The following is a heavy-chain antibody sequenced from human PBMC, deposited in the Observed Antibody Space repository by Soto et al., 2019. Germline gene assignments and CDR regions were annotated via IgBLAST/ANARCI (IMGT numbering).Heavy chain of an antibody. CDR1: GCTFTYSW. V-gene: IGHV5-51*01. D-gene: IGHD6-13*01. CDR2: IYPSDSDT. CDR3: VRIPHSTTSYYDHSYGMDV. J-gene: IGHJ6*02. Sequence: VESVKLSFDRPGCTFTYSWMGWVRQTPWKGLWWMWSIYPSDSDTRYSPSFQGHVIISADKSIRTAYLEWSSLKASDSAMYYCVRIPHSTTSYYDHSYGMDVWGQGTTVTVSS.